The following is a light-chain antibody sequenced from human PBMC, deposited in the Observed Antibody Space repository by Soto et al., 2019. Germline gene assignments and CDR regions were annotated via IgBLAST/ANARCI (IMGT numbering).Light chain of an antibody. CDR3: QQYGSSPPDIT. CDR2: GAS. V-gene: IGKV3-20*01. J-gene: IGKJ5*01. Sequence: EIVLTQSPGTLSLSPWERVTLSCRASQSVSSSYLAWYQQKPGQAPRLLIYGASSRATGIPDRFSGSGSGTDFTLTISRLEPEDFAVYYCQQYGSSPPDITFGQGTRLEIK. CDR1: QSVSSSY.